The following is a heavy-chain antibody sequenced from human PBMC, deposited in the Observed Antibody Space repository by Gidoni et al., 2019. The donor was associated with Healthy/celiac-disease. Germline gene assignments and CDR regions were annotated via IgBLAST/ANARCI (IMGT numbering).Heavy chain of an antibody. J-gene: IGHJ4*02. Sequence: TCGFSSCWIRQPPGKGLEWIGSIYHSGSTYYNPSLKRRVTISVDTSKNQFSLKLSSVTAADTAVYYCARDRVVVAAELDYWGQGTLVTVSS. CDR2: IYHSGST. D-gene: IGHD2-15*01. CDR3: ARDRVVVAAELDY. CDR1: TCGFS. V-gene: IGHV4-38-2*02.